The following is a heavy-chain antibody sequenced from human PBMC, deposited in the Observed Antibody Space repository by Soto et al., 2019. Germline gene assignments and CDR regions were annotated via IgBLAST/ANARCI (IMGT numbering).Heavy chain of an antibody. CDR1: GFIFGDYG. CDR3: ARDREQEMGGRFDY. Sequence: EVQLVESGGGGVRPGGSLRLSCAASGFIFGDYGMSWVRQTPGKGLEWVSGINSVAGRTGYADSVKGRFIISRDNAKNSLYLQMNSLRAEDTAVYYCARDREQEMGGRFDYWGQGTLVTVSS. V-gene: IGHV3-20*04. J-gene: IGHJ4*02. CDR2: INSVAGRT.